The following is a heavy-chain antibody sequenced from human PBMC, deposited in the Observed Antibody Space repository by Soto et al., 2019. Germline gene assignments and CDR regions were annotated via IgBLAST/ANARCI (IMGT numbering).Heavy chain of an antibody. CDR2: IHSSGNT. D-gene: IGHD3-22*01. CDR3: ARTGPYSSGNN. J-gene: IGHJ4*02. V-gene: IGHV4-4*02. CDR1: GTSVSGANW. Sequence: SEALSLTCAFSGTSVSGANWWGWVRQPPGKGLEWIGEIHSSGNTDYNPSLKSRVTISRDMSKNEFSLKLTSVTAADTAVYYCARTGPYSSGNNWGQGTLVTVS.